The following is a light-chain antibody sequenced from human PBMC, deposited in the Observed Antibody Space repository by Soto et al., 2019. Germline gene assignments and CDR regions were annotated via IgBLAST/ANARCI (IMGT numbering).Light chain of an antibody. CDR3: QQYGSSSLT. CDR1: PSVSSTY. J-gene: IGKJ4*01. CDR2: GAS. Sequence: EIGLTQSPGTLSLSPGERATLSCRASPSVSSTYLAWYQQKPGQAPRLLIYGASSRATGIPDRFSGSGSGTDFSLTISRLEPEDFAAYYCQQYGSSSLTFGGGTKVEIK. V-gene: IGKV3-20*01.